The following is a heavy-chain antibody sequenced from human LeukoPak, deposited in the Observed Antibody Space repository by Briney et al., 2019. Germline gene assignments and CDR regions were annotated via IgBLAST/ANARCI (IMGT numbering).Heavy chain of an antibody. J-gene: IGHJ5*02. CDR3: ARVRKDYDILTGYYNGYNWFDP. V-gene: IGHV4-30-4*01. CDR2: IYYSGST. D-gene: IGHD3-9*01. Sequence: PSETLSLTCTVSGGSISSGDYYWSWIRQPPGKGLEWIGYIYYSGSTYYNPSLKSRVTISVDRSKNQFSLKLSSVTAADTAVYYCARVRKDYDILTGYYNGYNWFDPWGQGTLVTVSS. CDR1: GGSISSGDYY.